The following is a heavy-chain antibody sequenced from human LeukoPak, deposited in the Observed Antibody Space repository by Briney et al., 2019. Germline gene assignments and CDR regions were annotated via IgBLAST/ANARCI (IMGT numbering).Heavy chain of an antibody. CDR3: VIGVGWQPDY. V-gene: IGHV4-59*02. CDR1: GDSVTGYY. J-gene: IGHJ4*02. CDR2: IYKIGTT. Sequence: SETLSLTCTVFGDSVTGYYLNWVRQPPGKGLEWIGHIYKIGTTNYNPSLKSRLTISADTSKNQFSLKLRSVTAADTAVYYCVIGVGWQPDYWGQGALVTVSS. D-gene: IGHD2-15*01.